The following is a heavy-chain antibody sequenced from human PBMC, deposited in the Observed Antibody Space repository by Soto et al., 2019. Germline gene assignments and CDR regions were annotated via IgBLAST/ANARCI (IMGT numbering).Heavy chain of an antibody. D-gene: IGHD1-20*01. Sequence: QVQLVESGGGVVQPGRSLRLSRAASGFTFSSYGMHWVRQAPGKGLEWVAVISYDGSNKYYADSVKGRFTISRDNSKNTLYLQMNSLRAEDTAVYYCAKSRGITGTIDYWGQGTLVTVSS. V-gene: IGHV3-30*18. CDR2: ISYDGSNK. CDR1: GFTFSSYG. J-gene: IGHJ4*02. CDR3: AKSRGITGTIDY.